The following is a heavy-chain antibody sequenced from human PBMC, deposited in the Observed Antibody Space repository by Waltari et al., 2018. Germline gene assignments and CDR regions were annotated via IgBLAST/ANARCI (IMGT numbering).Heavy chain of an antibody. V-gene: IGHV4-39*07. Sequence: SLTCTVSGGSISSSSYYWGWIRQPPGKGLEWIGSIYYSGSTYYNPSLKSRVTISVDTSKNQFSLKLSSVTAADTAVYYCASQNYYGSGSYYYWGQGTLVTISS. CDR2: IYYSGST. CDR1: GGSISSSSYY. D-gene: IGHD3-10*01. CDR3: ASQNYYGSGSYYY. J-gene: IGHJ4*02.